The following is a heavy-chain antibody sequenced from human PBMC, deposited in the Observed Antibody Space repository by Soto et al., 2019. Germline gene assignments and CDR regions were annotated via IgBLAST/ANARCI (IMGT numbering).Heavy chain of an antibody. D-gene: IGHD2-21*01. CDR2: IGANGDTT. Sequence: EVQLLESGGGLVQPGGSLRLSCTASGFTFTTYAMSWVRQAPGKGLEWVSTIGANGDTTYYADSVEGRFTISRDTYKNTLDLKMNSLRDEDTAIYYCANDRGDGAYWGRGTLVTVSS. J-gene: IGHJ4*02. V-gene: IGHV3-23*01. CDR1: GFTFTTYA. CDR3: ANDRGDGAY.